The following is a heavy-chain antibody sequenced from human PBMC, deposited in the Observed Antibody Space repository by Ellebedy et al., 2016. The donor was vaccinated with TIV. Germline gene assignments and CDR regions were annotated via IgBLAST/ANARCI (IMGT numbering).Heavy chain of an antibody. Sequence: SVKVSXKASGGTFSSYAISWVRQAPGQGLEWMGGIIPIFGTANYAQKFQGRVTITADESTSTAYMELSSLRSEDTAVYYCARAALDGYNYFDYWGQGTLVTVSS. D-gene: IGHD5-24*01. CDR3: ARAALDGYNYFDY. CDR1: GGTFSSYA. CDR2: IIPIFGTA. J-gene: IGHJ4*02. V-gene: IGHV1-69*13.